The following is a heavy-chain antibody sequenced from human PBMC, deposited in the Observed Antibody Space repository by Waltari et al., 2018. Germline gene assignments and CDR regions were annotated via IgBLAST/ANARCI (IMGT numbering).Heavy chain of an antibody. CDR3: ARRPLWFGELGFDY. CDR2: INHSGRT. V-gene: IGHV4-34*01. D-gene: IGHD3-10*01. Sequence: QVQLQQWGAGLLKPSETLSLTCAVYGGSFSGYYWSWIRQPPGKGLEWSGEINHSGRTNYNPSLKSRVTISVDTSENQFSLKLRSVTAADTAVYYCARRPLWFGELGFDYWGQGTLVTVSS. CDR1: GGSFSGYY. J-gene: IGHJ4*02.